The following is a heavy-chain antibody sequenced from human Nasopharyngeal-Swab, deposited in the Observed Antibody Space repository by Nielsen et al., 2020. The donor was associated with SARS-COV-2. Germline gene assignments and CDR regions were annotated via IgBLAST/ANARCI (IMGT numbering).Heavy chain of an antibody. CDR3: ARGRYSIGWYGLFWYFDL. CDR2: INPSGST. Sequence: SETLSLTCTVSGGSLSGYYWSWIRQPPGKGLEWHGEINPSGSTTYNPSLKSRVTISVDTSKNQFSLKLSSVTAADTAVYYCARGRYSIGWYGLFWYFDLWGRGTLVTVSS. D-gene: IGHD6-13*01. V-gene: IGHV4-34*01. J-gene: IGHJ2*01. CDR1: GGSLSGYY.